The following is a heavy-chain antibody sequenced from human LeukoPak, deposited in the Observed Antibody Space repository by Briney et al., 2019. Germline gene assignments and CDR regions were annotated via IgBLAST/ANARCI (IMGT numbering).Heavy chain of an antibody. CDR1: GYTFTSYY. D-gene: IGHD3-22*01. V-gene: IGHV1-46*01. J-gene: IGHJ6*03. CDR2: INPSGGST. Sequence: GASAKVSCKASGYTFTSYYMHWVRQAPGQGLEWMGIINPSGGSTSYAQKFQGRVTMTRDTSTSTVYMELSSLRSEDTAVYYCARDSHRTYYYDSSGYPYYYYMDVWGKGTTVTISS. CDR3: ARDSHRTYYYDSSGYPYYYYMDV.